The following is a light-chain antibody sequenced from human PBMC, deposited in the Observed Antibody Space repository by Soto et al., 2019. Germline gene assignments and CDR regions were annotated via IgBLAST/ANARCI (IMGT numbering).Light chain of an antibody. J-gene: IGKJ2*01. CDR2: NSS. CDR1: QSISSN. Sequence: EIVMTQYPATLSVSPGERSTLSCRASQSISSNLAWYQQKPGQAPRLLIYNSSTRATGIPARFSGSGSGTEITLTNSSLQSEDFAVYYCQQYNNWPPRYTFGQGTRLEIK. V-gene: IGKV3-15*01. CDR3: QQYNNWPPRYT.